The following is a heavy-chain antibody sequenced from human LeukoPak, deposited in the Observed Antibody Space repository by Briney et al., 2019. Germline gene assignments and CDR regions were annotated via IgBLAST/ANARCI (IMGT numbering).Heavy chain of an antibody. D-gene: IGHD3-9*01. CDR3: PKTAYDILTGQSMDV. V-gene: IGHV1-18*01. Sequence: ASVKVSCKASGSTSTSYGISWARQAPGQGLEWMGWISDYNGNTNYAQKLQGRVTMTTDTSTSTAYMELRSLRSDDTAFFYRPKTAYDILTGQSMDVWGQGTTVTVSS. J-gene: IGHJ6*02. CDR1: GSTSTSYG. CDR2: ISDYNGNT.